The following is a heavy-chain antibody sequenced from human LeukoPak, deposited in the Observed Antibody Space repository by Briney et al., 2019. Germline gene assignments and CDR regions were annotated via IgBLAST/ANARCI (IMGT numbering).Heavy chain of an antibody. CDR2: IRYDGSNK. D-gene: IGHD5-24*01. CDR1: GFTFSSYG. J-gene: IGHJ4*02. CDR3: ARALSLRYNSYYFDY. Sequence: PGGSLRLSCAASGFTFSSYGMHWVRQAPGKGLEWVAFIRYDGSNKYYADSVKGRFTISRDNSKNTLYLQMNSLRAEDTAVYYCARALSLRYNSYYFDYWGQGTLVTVSS. V-gene: IGHV3-30*02.